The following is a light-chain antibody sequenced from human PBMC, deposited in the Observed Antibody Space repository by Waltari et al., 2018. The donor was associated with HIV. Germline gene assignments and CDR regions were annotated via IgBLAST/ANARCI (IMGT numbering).Light chain of an antibody. V-gene: IGKV1-9*01. Sequence: DIQLTQSPSFPSTSIGARVTITCRASQDISSLLAWYQQQPGKAPKLLIYAASALQSGVSSRFSGSGSGTEFTLTISSLQPEDFAIYFCQQLKSSPMTFGQGTRLETK. CDR3: QQLKSSPMT. J-gene: IGKJ5*01. CDR1: QDISSL. CDR2: AAS.